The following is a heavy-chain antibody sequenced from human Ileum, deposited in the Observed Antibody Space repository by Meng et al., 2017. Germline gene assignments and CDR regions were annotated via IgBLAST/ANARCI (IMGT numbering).Heavy chain of an antibody. Sequence: DSRPGLVELSGELSLTCTVCCGSISSSFYWSWVRQAPGQGLEWIGQIYLAGSPNYNPSLESRVTISVDKSKNQFSLRLTSVTAADTAIFYCVRHGGKYFDSWGQGTLVTVSS. J-gene: IGHJ4*02. V-gene: IGHV4-4*02. D-gene: IGHD2-15*01. CDR1: CGSISSSFY. CDR3: VRHGGKYFDS. CDR2: IYLAGSP.